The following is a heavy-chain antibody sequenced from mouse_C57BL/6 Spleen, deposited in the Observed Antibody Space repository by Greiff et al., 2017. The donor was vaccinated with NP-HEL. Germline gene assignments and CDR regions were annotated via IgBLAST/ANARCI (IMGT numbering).Heavy chain of an antibody. CDR1: GYAFSSYW. D-gene: IGHD1-1*01. CDR3: AREWDGSGYFDV. V-gene: IGHV1-80*01. J-gene: IGHJ1*03. Sequence: QVQLQQSGAELVKPGASVKISCKASGYAFSSYWMNWVKQRPGKGLEWIGQIYPGDGDTNYNGKFKGKATLTADKSSSTAYMQLSSLTSEDSAVYFWAREWDGSGYFDVWGTGTTVTVSS. CDR2: IYPGDGDT.